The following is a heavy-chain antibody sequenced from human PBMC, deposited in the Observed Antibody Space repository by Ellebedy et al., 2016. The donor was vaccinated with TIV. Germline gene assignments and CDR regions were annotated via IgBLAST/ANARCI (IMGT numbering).Heavy chain of an antibody. CDR3: ARGADSSGYYYTGTAFDI. J-gene: IGHJ3*02. D-gene: IGHD3-22*01. CDR1: GYTFTGYY. V-gene: IGHV1-2*02. CDR2: INPNSGGT. Sequence: AASVKVSCKASGYTFTGYYMHWVRQAPGQGLEWMGWINPNSGGTKYAQKFQGRVTVTRDTSISPAYMELSRLRSDDTAVYYCARGADSSGYYYTGTAFDIWGQGTMVTVSS.